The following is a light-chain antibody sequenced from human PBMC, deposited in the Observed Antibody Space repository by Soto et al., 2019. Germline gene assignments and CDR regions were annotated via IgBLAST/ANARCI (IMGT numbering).Light chain of an antibody. CDR1: SSDVGGYNY. CDR3: SSYTNDNGLVV. V-gene: IGLV2-14*01. CDR2: EVT. Sequence: QSVLTQPASVSGSPGQSITISCTGTSSDVGGYNYVSWYQQHPGKAPKVMIYEVTNRPSGISNRFSGSKSGNTASLTISGLQAEDEADYYCSSYTNDNGLVVFGGGTKVTVL. J-gene: IGLJ2*01.